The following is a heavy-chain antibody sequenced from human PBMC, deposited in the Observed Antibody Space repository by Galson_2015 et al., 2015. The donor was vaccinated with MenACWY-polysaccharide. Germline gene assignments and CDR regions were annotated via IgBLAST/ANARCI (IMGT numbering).Heavy chain of an antibody. CDR2: TYYRSKWFN. D-gene: IGHD2-2*02. V-gene: IGHV6-1*01. Sequence: CAISGDSVSDNSAAWNWIRQSPSRGLEWLGRTYYRSKWFNDYAVSVKSRITISLDTSKNQFSLNLNSVTAADTAVYYCARPDRLLYFLNAFDIWGQGTTVTVSS. CDR3: ARPDRLLYFLNAFDI. J-gene: IGHJ3*02. CDR1: GDSVSDNSAA.